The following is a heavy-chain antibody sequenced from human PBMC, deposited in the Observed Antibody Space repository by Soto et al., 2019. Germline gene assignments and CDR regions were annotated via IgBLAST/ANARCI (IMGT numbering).Heavy chain of an antibody. Sequence: GGSLRLSCAASGFTFDDYAMHWVRQAPGKGLEWVSGISWNSGSIGYADSVKGRFTISRDNAKNSLYLKMNSLRAEDTALYYCAKGPLYYDSGSYAFDIWGQGTMVTVSS. CDR2: ISWNSGSI. D-gene: IGHD3-10*01. CDR1: GFTFDDYA. J-gene: IGHJ3*02. CDR3: AKGPLYYDSGSYAFDI. V-gene: IGHV3-9*01.